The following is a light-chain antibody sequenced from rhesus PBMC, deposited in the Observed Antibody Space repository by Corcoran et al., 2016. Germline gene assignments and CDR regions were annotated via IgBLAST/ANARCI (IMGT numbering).Light chain of an antibody. CDR2: GAS. J-gene: IGKJ2*01. Sequence: QVILTQSPATLSLSPGERATLSCRASQSVSSYLAWYQQKPGQAPRLLIYGASSRATGIPDRFSGSGSGTDFTLTISSLEPEDVGVYHCYQHSSGYSFGQGTKVEI. CDR3: YQHSSGYS. CDR1: QSVSSY. V-gene: IGKV3-10*01.